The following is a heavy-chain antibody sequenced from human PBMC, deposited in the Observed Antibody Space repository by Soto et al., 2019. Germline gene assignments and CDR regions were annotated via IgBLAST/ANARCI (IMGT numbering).Heavy chain of an antibody. CDR2: ISYNGTT. CDR1: GGSISSGDYF. CDR3: ASHVCRVWYGGYFDF. J-gene: IGHJ4*02. Sequence: QLQESGPGLLKSSETLSLTCTVSGGSISSGDYFWAWIRQPPGKGLEWIGTISYNGTTYFNPSLKSRATMSVDTSKNQFFLTLRSVTAADTARYYCASHVCRVWYGGYFDFWGQGTLVTVSS. V-gene: IGHV4-39*01. D-gene: IGHD6-13*01.